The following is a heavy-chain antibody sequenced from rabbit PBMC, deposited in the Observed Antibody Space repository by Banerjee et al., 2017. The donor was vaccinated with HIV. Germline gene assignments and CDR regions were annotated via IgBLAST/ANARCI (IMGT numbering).Heavy chain of an antibody. CDR2: INMFTGKS. CDR1: GVSLNDKDV. J-gene: IGHJ4*01. CDR3: ARAGEGGDGYLNL. Sequence: EQLEESGGGLVKPEGSLTLTCKASGVSLNDKDVMCWVRQAPGKGLEWIACINMFTGKSVYASWAKGRFTFSKTSSTTVTLQMTSLTVADTATYFCARAGEGGDGYLNLWGPGTLVTVS. V-gene: IGHV1S45*01. D-gene: IGHD5-1*01.